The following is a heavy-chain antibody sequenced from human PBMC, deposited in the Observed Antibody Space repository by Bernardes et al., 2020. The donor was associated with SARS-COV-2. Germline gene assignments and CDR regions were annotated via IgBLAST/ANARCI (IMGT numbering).Heavy chain of an antibody. Sequence: GGSLRLSCTASGFTFSTYAMHWVRQAPGKGLEYVSGINNNGGRTYYADSVKGRFTISRDNSKNTLYLQMGSLRVEDMAVYYCARDPVATATSGRYYGLNAWGQGTTVTVSS. CDR3: ARDPVATATSGRYYGLNA. D-gene: IGHD5-12*01. CDR1: GFTFSTYA. CDR2: INNNGGRT. J-gene: IGHJ6*02. V-gene: IGHV3-64*02.